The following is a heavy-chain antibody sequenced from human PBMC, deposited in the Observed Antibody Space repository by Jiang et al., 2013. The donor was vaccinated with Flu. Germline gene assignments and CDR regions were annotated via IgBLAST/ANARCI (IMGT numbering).Heavy chain of an antibody. V-gene: IGHV1-46*01. D-gene: IGHD2-15*01. CDR3: AKDAVVAAATAWFDS. J-gene: IGHJ5*01. Sequence: HWVRQAPGQGPEWMGIINPTGGATDYAQKFQARVTMTRGTSTSTVYMELSNLRSDDTAIYYCAKDAVVAAATAWFDSWGQGTLVTVSS. CDR2: INPTGGAT.